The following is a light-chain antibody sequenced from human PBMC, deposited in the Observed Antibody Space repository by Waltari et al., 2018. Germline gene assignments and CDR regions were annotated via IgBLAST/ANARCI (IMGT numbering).Light chain of an antibody. J-gene: IGLJ2*01. CDR2: SNN. V-gene: IGLV1-44*01. CDR3: AAWDDSLKGVV. Sequence: QSVLTQPPSASGTPGQKITISCSGSTSNIGSNTVDWYQQLPGTAPKLLMYSNNLRPSGAPARFYVSKPGSSASLAIFGLQSEDEGDYYCAAWDDSLKGVVFGGGTKVTVL. CDR1: TSNIGSNT.